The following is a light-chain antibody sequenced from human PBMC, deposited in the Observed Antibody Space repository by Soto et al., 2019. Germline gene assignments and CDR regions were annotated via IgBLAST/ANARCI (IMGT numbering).Light chain of an antibody. J-gene: IGKJ1*01. V-gene: IGKV1-5*01. CDR2: DAS. CDR3: QQYNRYSRT. CDR1: QSISSW. Sequence: DIQMTQSPSTLSAFVGDRVTITCRASQSISSWLAWYQQKPGKAPKLLIYDASSLQGGVPSSFSGSGSGTEFTLTISSLQPDDSATYFCQQYNRYSRTFGQGTKVDIK.